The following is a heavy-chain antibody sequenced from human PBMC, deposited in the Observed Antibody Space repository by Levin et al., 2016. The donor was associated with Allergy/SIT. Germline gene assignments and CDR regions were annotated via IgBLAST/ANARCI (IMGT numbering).Heavy chain of an antibody. V-gene: IGHV4-61*01. D-gene: IGHD3-3*01. J-gene: IGHJ6*03. CDR2: IYYSGST. Sequence: SETLSLTCTVSGGSVSSGSYYWSWIRQPPGKGLEWIGYIYYSGSTNYNPSLKSRVTISVDTSKNQFSLKLSSVTAADTAVYYCATNARGSGYSPNYYYYYMDVWGKGTTVTVSS. CDR3: ATNARGSGYSPNYYYYYMDV. CDR1: GGSVSSGSYY.